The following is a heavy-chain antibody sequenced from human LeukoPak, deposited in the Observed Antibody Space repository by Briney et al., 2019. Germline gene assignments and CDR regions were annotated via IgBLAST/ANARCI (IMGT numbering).Heavy chain of an antibody. CDR2: ISSKGTYI. CDR3: ARGQVHAFDY. V-gene: IGHV3-21*04. J-gene: IGHJ4*02. Sequence: GALRLSCEVSGFTFSASNMNWVRQAPGKGLEWVSYISSKGTYINYADSVKGRFTISRDNSKNTLYLQMNSLRAEDTAVYYCARGQVHAFDYWGQGTLVTVSS. CDR1: GFTFSASN.